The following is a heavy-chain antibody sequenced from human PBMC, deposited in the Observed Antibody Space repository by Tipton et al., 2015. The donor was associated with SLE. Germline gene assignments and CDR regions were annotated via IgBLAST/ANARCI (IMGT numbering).Heavy chain of an antibody. V-gene: IGHV3-30*02. D-gene: IGHD1-7*01. Sequence: SLRLSCAASGFTFSSYGMHWVRQAPGKGLEWVAFIRYDGSNKYYADSVKGRITISRDNSKNALYRQMNSLRAEDTAVYYCAKALTGTTSGSDYWGQGTLFTVSS. J-gene: IGHJ4*02. CDR2: IRYDGSNK. CDR1: GFTFSSYG. CDR3: AKALTGTTSGSDY.